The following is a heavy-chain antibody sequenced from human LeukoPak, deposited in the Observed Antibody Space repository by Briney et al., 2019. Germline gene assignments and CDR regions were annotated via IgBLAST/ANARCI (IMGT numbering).Heavy chain of an antibody. J-gene: IGHJ4*02. CDR3: ARDHDGSGSYFDY. V-gene: IGHV4-30-2*01. Sequence: SETLSPTCAVSGGSISSGGYSWSWIRQPPGKGLEWIGYIYHSGSTYYNPSLKSRVTISVDRSKNQFSLKLSSVTAADTAVYYCARDHDGSGSYFDYWGQGTLVTVSS. D-gene: IGHD3-10*01. CDR1: GGSISSGGYS. CDR2: IYHSGST.